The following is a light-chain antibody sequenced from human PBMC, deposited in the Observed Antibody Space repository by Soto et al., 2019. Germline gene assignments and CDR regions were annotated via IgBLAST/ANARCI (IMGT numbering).Light chain of an antibody. CDR3: QQRYIITPT. J-gene: IGKJ1*01. V-gene: IGKV1-39*01. CDR2: AAS. Sequence: IKVSMSASSVSASVGDRVTITCRASQTIINYLNWYKHKPGTAPKLLIYAASSLQSGVPSRFSGSGSGTDCTLTISSLQPEDFATDYCQQRYIITPTFGQGTKVDIK. CDR1: QTIINY.